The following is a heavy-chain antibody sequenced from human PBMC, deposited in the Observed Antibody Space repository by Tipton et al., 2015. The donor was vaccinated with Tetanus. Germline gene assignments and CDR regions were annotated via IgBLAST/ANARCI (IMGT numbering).Heavy chain of an antibody. CDR3: ARDQARGARGWNYFGY. CDR1: GGSISSDY. V-gene: IGHV4-4*07. Sequence: TLSLTCAVSGGSISSDYWSWIRQPAGKGLEWIGRIYTSGSTNYNPSLKSRVTISVDTSKNQFSLKSNSVTAADTAVYYCARDQARGARGWNYFGYWGQGTLVTVSS. CDR2: IYTSGST. D-gene: IGHD1-26*01. J-gene: IGHJ4*02.